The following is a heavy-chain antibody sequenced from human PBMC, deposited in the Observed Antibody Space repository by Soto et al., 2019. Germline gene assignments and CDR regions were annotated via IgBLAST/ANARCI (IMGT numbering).Heavy chain of an antibody. V-gene: IGHV3-23*01. J-gene: IGHJ4*02. CDR3: SIHPPPLWWCLLFSDY. CDR1: GFTFSSYA. CDR2: ISGSGGST. D-gene: IGHD2-21*01. Sequence: EVQLLESGGGLVQPGGSLRLSCAASGFTFSSYAMSWVRQAPGKGLEWVSAISGSGGSTYYADSVKGRFTISRDNSKNPLYLPMNRLRAEETAVNYCSIHPPPLWWCLLFSDYWGQGTLVTVSS.